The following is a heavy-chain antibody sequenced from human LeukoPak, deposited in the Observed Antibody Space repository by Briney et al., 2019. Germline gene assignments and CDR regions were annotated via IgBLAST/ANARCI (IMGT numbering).Heavy chain of an antibody. Sequence: GGSLRLACAPSGYTFSTDLMSWVRQAPGKGLEWVSGVSGSGGSTYYADSVKGRFTISRDSSKNTLYLQMNSLRAEDTALYYCARGTRHSADYCYSWVYWAQGFLVTVTS. CDR3: ARGTRHSADYCYSWVY. V-gene: IGHV3-23*01. CDR1: GYTFSTDL. CDR2: VSGSGGST. J-gene: IGHJ4*02. D-gene: IGHD2-21*02.